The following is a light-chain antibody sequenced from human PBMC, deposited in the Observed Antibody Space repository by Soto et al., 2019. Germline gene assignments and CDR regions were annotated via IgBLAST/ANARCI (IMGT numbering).Light chain of an antibody. V-gene: IGKV1-5*03. CDR1: QSISTW. CDR2: KAS. CDR3: QQYNDSFPYT. Sequence: DIKMDHSPSALSASVGDRVTITCRASQSISTWLAWYQQKPGTAPKLLIYKASTLESGVPSRFSGSRSGTEFTLTVSSLQPDDFATYYCQQYNDSFPYTLGQGTKVDIK. J-gene: IGKJ2*01.